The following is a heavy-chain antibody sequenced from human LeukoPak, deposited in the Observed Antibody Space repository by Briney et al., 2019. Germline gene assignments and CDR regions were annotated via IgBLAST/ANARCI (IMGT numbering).Heavy chain of an antibody. CDR1: GFTVSSNY. CDR3: ARHGTITMVRGRLRYYYMDV. V-gene: IGHV3-53*01. D-gene: IGHD3-10*01. J-gene: IGHJ6*03. Sequence: GGSLRLSCAASGFTVSSNYMSWVRQAPGKGLEWVSVIYSGGSTYYADSVKGRFTISRDNSKNTLYLQMNSLRAEDTAVYYCARHGTITMVRGRLRYYYMDVWGKGTTVTVSS. CDR2: IYSGGST.